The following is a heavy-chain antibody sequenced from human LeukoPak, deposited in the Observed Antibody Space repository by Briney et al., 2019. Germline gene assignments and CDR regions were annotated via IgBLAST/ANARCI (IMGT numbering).Heavy chain of an antibody. Sequence: PSETLSLTCTVSGGSISSYYWSWIRQPPGKGLEWIGHIYDSGRTNYNPSLKSRVTISVDTSKNQFSLKLSSVTAADTAVYYCARHPPQGYSSGLYYFDYWGQGTLVTVSS. CDR3: ARHPPQGYSSGLYYFDY. J-gene: IGHJ4*02. V-gene: IGHV4-59*08. CDR1: GGSISSYY. CDR2: IYDSGRT. D-gene: IGHD6-19*01.